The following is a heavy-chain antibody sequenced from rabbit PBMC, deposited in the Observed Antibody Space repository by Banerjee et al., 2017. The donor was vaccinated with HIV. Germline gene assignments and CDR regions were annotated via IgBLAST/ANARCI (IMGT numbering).Heavy chain of an antibody. V-gene: IGHV1S40*01. CDR2: INTISGDT. J-gene: IGHJ4*01. D-gene: IGHD4-1*01. CDR3: ARDLAGVIGWNFNL. Sequence: QSLEESGGDLVKPGASLTLTCKASGSDISSNAMCWVRQAPGKGLEWIACINTISGDTVYATWAKGRFTISKASWTTVTLQMTSLTAADTASYFCARDLAGVIGWNFNLWGQGTLVTVS. CDR1: GSDISSNA.